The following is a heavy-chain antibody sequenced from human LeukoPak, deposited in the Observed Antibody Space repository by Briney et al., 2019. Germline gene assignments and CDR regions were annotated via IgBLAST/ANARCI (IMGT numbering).Heavy chain of an antibody. CDR1: GFTFSSYA. CDR3: AKGSTRGSYYYGMDV. Sequence: GGSLRLSCAASGFTFSSYAMSWVRQAPGKGLEWVSAISGSGGSTYYADSVKGWFTISRDNSKNTLYLQMNSLRAEDTAVYYCAKGSTRGSYYYGMDVWGQGTTVTVSS. D-gene: IGHD2/OR15-2a*01. V-gene: IGHV3-23*01. CDR2: ISGSGGST. J-gene: IGHJ6*02.